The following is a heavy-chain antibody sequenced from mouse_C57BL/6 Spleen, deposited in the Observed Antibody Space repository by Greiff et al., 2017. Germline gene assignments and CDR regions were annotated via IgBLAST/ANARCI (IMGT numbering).Heavy chain of an antibody. CDR2: INPGRGGT. D-gene: IGHD1-1*01. J-gene: IGHJ2*01. CDR1: GYAFTNYL. V-gene: IGHV1-54*01. CDR3: ARGGITTVVADY. Sequence: QVQLQQSGAELVRPGTSVKVSCKASGYAFTNYLIEWVKQRPGQGLEWIGVINPGRGGTNYNEKFKGKATLTADKSSSTAYMQLSSLTSEDSAVYVCARGGITTVVADYWGQGTTLTVSS.